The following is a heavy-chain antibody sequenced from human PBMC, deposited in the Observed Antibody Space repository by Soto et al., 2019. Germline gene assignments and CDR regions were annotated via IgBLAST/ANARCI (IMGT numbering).Heavy chain of an antibody. CDR1: GGSISGYY. D-gene: IGHD3-22*01. V-gene: IGHV4-59*08. J-gene: IGHJ3*02. Sequence: PSETLSLTCTVSGGSISGYYRTWIRQSPGKGLEYIGYIYSGNTNYNPSLNSRVTISVDTSKNQFSLKLSSVTAADTAVYYCGRRGALYYYDYGAFDIWGQGTMVTVSS. CDR2: IYSGNT. CDR3: GRRGALYYYDYGAFDI.